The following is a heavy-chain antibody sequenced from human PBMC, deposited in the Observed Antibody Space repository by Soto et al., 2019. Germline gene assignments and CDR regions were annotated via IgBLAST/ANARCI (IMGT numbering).Heavy chain of an antibody. D-gene: IGHD7-27*01. CDR2: ISSSSSVI. V-gene: IGHV3-48*01. Sequence: EVQLVESGGGLVQPGGSLRLSCATSGFILSDCAMNWVRQAPGKGLEWVSYISSSSSVIEYADSVKGRFTVSRDNARNSLYLQMNSLRAEDTAVYYCARDLSWGSNWYYYMAVWGKGTTVTVSS. CDR3: ARDLSWGSNWYYYMAV. CDR1: GFILSDCA. J-gene: IGHJ6*03.